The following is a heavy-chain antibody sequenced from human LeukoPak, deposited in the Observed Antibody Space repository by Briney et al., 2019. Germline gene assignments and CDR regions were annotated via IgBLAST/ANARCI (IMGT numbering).Heavy chain of an antibody. D-gene: IGHD3-10*01. Sequence: GSLRLSCAASGFTFSSYAMSWVRQAPGKGLEWVSAISGSGGSTYYADSVKGRFTISRDNSKNTLYLQMNSLRAEDTAVYYCAKSPKSYYYGSGSYYYYYMDVWGEGTTVTVSS. CDR2: ISGSGGST. CDR1: GFTFSSYA. V-gene: IGHV3-23*01. J-gene: IGHJ6*03. CDR3: AKSPKSYYYGSGSYYYYYMDV.